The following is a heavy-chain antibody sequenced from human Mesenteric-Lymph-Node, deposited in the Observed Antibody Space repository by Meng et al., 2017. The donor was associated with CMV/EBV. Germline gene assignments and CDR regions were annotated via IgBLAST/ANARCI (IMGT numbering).Heavy chain of an antibody. CDR1: GFTFSSYG. D-gene: IGHD1-20*01. V-gene: IGHV3-7*01. J-gene: IGHJ6*02. Sequence: GESLKISCAASGFTFSSYGMHWVRQAPGKGLEWVANIKQDGSEKYYVDSVKGRFTISRDNTKNSLYLQINSLRAEDTAVYYCARDPSLGKWNPRAVFGMDVWGQGTTVTVSS. CDR2: IKQDGSEK. CDR3: ARDPSLGKWNPRAVFGMDV.